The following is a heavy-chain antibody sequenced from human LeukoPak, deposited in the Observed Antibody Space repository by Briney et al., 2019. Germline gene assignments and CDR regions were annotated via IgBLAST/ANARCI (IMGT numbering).Heavy chain of an antibody. J-gene: IGHJ5*02. D-gene: IGHD4-11*01. CDR1: GGTFSSYA. CDR2: IIPIFGTA. V-gene: IGHV1-69*01. Sequence: SVKVSCKASGGTFSSYAISWVRQAPGQGLEWMGGIIPIFGTANYAQKFQGRVTITADESTSTAYMELSSLRSEDTAVYYRATTEELQYGSGFDPWGQGTLVTVSS. CDR3: ATTEELQYGSGFDP.